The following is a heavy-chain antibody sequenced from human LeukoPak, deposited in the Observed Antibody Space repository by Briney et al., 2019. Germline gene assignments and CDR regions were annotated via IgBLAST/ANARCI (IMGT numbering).Heavy chain of an antibody. Sequence: GGSLRLSCAASGFTFSSYAMSWVHQAPGKGLEWVSGISKSGGSTYYADSVKGRFTISRDNSKNTLYLQMNSLRAEDTAVYYCAKAPGGNYYFDYWGQGTLVTVSS. V-gene: IGHV3-23*01. J-gene: IGHJ4*02. CDR2: ISKSGGST. CDR3: AKAPGGNYYFDY. D-gene: IGHD1-7*01. CDR1: GFTFSSYA.